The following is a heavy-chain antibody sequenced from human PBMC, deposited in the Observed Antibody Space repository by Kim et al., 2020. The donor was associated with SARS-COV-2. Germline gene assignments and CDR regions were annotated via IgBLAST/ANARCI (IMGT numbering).Heavy chain of an antibody. J-gene: IGHJ4*02. D-gene: IGHD3-10*01. CDR3: ARDQRAVRGAVSGGFDY. CDR1: GFTFSSAA. CDR2: ILYDGSSK. Sequence: GGSLRLSCAASGFTFSSAAMHWVRQAPGKGLEWVAIILYDGSSKFYADSVKGRFTISRDNSKSTLYLQMNSLRVEDTAVYYCARDQRAVRGAVSGGFDYWGQGTQVTVSS. V-gene: IGHV3-30*04.